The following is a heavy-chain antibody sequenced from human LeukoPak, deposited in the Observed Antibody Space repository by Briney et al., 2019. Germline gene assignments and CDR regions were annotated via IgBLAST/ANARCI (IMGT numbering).Heavy chain of an antibody. D-gene: IGHD2/OR15-2a*01. CDR2: ISGSGTPI. V-gene: IGHV3-48*02. CDR1: GFTFSSYS. J-gene: IGHJ3*02. Sequence: GGSLRLSCAASGFTFSSYSMNWVRQAPGKGLEWVSYISGSGTPITYADSVKGRFTVSRDNAKSSLYLQMDSLRDEDTAMYYCARDNIWAFDIWGQGTMVTVSS. CDR3: ARDNIWAFDI.